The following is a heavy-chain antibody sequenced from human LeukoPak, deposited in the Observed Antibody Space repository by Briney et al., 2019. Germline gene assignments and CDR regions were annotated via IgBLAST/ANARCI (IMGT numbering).Heavy chain of an antibody. V-gene: IGHV1-18*01. CDR1: GYTFTSYS. CDR3: AKDRWRDGSSSFDN. J-gene: IGHJ4*02. CDR2: ISTYNGNS. Sequence: ASVKVSCKASGYTFTSYSINWVRQAPGQGLEWMGWISTYNGNSNHAQKLQGRVTMTTDTSTSTAYMELRSLRSDDTAMYYCAKDRWRDGSSSFDNWGQGTLVTVSS. D-gene: IGHD6-6*01.